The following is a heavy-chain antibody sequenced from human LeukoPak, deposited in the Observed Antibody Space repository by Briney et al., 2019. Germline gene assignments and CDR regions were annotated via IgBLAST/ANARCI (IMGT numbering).Heavy chain of an antibody. CDR2: MYNTGGS. Sequence: SETLSLTCTFSGGSITRSNYYWGWIRQPPGKALEWIGSMYNTGGSYYNPSLKSRVTISVDTSKNQFSLKVNSVTAADTAVYSCGIAPDYWGQGTLVTVSS. CDR1: GGSITRSNYY. V-gene: IGHV4-39*01. CDR3: GIAPDY. D-gene: IGHD2-21*01. J-gene: IGHJ4*02.